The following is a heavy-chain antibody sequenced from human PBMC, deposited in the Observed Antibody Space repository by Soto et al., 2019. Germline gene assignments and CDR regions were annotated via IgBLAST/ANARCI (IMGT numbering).Heavy chain of an antibody. D-gene: IGHD3-10*01. CDR2: IHYNGNT. CDR1: GGSISTAGYY. J-gene: IGHJ4*02. CDR3: VRNYYGSGTSEKYFDY. V-gene: IGHV4-39*02. Sequence: SETLSLTCTVSGGSISTAGYYWGYIRQPPGKGLEWIGSIHYNGNTYYNPSLKSRVTISVDTSKNHFSLKLNSVTAADTAIYYCVRNYYGSGTSEKYFDYWGQGSLVTVSS.